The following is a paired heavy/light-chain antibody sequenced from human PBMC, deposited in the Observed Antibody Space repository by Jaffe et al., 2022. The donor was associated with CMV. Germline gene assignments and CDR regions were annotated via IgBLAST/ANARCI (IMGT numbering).Heavy chain of an antibody. D-gene: IGHD3-16*02. Sequence: QVQLVQSGAEVKKPGASVKVSCKASGDTFIGYYLHWVRQAPGQGLEWVGWINPNTGGTNYAQKFQGRVTMTRDTSISTAYMELSRLRSDDTAVYYCASGLNFDYRSNSDSWGQGTLVTVSS. CDR2: INPNTGGT. V-gene: IGHV1-2*02. CDR1: GDTFIGYY. J-gene: IGHJ4*02. CDR3: ASGLNFDYRSNSDS.
Light chain of an antibody. CDR3: QEYNTFFFT. V-gene: IGKV1-5*03. CDR2: KAS. J-gene: IGKJ3*01. CDR1: QSISYW. Sequence: DIQMTQSPSTLSASVGDRVTITCRASQSISYWLAWYQQKPGKAPKLLIYKASSLESGVPSRFSGSGSGTEFTLTISSLQPDDFATYYCQEYNTFFFTFGPGTKVDIK.